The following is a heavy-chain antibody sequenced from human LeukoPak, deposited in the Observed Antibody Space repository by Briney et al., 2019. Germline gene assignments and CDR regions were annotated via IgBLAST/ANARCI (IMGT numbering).Heavy chain of an antibody. V-gene: IGHV6-1*01. CDR1: GDSVSGNSAA. CDR3: ARGGNSSGWYFDWFDP. CDR2: TYYRSKWYN. Sequence: SQTLSLTCAISGDSVSGNSAAWNWIRQSPSRGLEWLGRTYYRSKWYNDYAVSVKSRITINPDTSKNQFSLQLNSVTPEDTAVYYCARGGNSSGWYFDWFDPWGQGTLVTVSS. J-gene: IGHJ5*02. D-gene: IGHD6-19*01.